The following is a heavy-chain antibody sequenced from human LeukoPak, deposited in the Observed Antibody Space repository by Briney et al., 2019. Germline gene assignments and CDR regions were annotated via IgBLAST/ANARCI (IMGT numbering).Heavy chain of an antibody. D-gene: IGHD5-18*01. V-gene: IGHV1-2*02. CDR3: ARGDRRTLWAPLDY. J-gene: IGHJ4*02. CDR2: INPNSGGT. Sequence: ASVKVSCKASGYTFTGYYIYWVRQAPGQGLEWLGWINPNSGGTDYAQNFQGRVTMTRDTSISTAYMELSRLRSDDTAMYFCARGDRRTLWAPLDYWGQGTLVTVSS. CDR1: GYTFTGYY.